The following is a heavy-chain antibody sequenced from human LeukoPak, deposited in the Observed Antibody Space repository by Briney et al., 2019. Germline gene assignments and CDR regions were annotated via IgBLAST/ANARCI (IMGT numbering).Heavy chain of an antibody. D-gene: IGHD2-15*01. CDR1: GFTFDDYG. Sequence: PGGSLRLSCAASGFTFDDYGMSWVRHAPGKGLEWVSGISGSGGSTYYADSVKGRFTISRDNSKNTLYLQMNSLRAEHTAVYYCAKDILRRAVVVVAATWGQGTLVTVSS. J-gene: IGHJ5*02. CDR2: ISGSGGST. V-gene: IGHV3-23*01. CDR3: AKDILRRAVVVVAAT.